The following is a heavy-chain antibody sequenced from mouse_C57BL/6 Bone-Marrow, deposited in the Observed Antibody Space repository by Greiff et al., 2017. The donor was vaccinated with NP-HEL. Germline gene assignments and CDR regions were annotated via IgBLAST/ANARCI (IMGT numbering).Heavy chain of an antibody. CDR2: IHPNSGST. CDR1: GYTFTSYW. J-gene: IGHJ2*01. V-gene: IGHV1-64*01. D-gene: IGHD1-1*01. Sequence: VQLQQPGAELVKPGASVKLSCKASGYTFTSYWMHWVKQRPGQGLEWIGMIHPNSGSTNYNEKFKSKATLTVDKSSSTAYIQLSSLTSEDSAVYYCADYYGRRGYYFDYWGQGTTLTVSS. CDR3: ADYYGRRGYYFDY.